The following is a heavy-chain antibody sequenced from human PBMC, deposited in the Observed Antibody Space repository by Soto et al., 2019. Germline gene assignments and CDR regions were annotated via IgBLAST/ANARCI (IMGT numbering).Heavy chain of an antibody. CDR2: ISYDGSNK. D-gene: IGHD1-26*01. CDR3: ARETSGSYSLGAFDI. J-gene: IGHJ3*02. V-gene: IGHV3-30-3*01. Sequence: QVQLVESGGGVVQPGRSLRLSCAASGFTFSSYAMHWVRQAPGKGLEWVAVISYDGSNKYYADSVKGRFTISRDNSKNTLYLQMNSLRAEDTAVYYCARETSGSYSLGAFDIWGQGTMVTVSS. CDR1: GFTFSSYA.